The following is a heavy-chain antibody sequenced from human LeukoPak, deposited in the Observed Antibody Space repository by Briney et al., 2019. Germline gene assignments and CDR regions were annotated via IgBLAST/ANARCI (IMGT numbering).Heavy chain of an antibody. Sequence: SETLSLTCTVSGGSISSYYWSWIRQPAGKGLEWIGRMYTSGSTNYNPSLKSRVTMSVDTSKNQFSLKLSSVTAADTAVYYCARLTPDYGDFGTFDYWGQGTLVTVSP. CDR1: GGSISSYY. V-gene: IGHV4-4*07. CDR3: ARLTPDYGDFGTFDY. CDR2: MYTSGST. J-gene: IGHJ4*02. D-gene: IGHD4-17*01.